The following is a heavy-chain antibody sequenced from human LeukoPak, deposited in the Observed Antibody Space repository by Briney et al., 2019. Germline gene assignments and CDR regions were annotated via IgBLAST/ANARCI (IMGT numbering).Heavy chain of an antibody. D-gene: IGHD3-10*01. V-gene: IGHV4-31*03. Sequence: SETLSLTCTVSGGSISRGGYYWSWIRQHPGKGLEWIGYIYYSGSTYYNPSLKSRVTISVDTSKNQFSLKLSSVTAADTAVYYCARDSGLWFGETAFDPWGQGTLVTVSS. CDR2: IYYSGST. CDR3: ARDSGLWFGETAFDP. CDR1: GGSISRGGYY. J-gene: IGHJ5*02.